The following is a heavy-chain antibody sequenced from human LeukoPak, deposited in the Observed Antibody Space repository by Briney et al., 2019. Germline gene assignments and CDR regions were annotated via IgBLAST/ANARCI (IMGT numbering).Heavy chain of an antibody. CDR1: GGSISSSSYY. CDR3: ARGRGNSGY. D-gene: IGHD4-23*01. CDR2: IYYSGST. V-gene: IGHV4-39*07. Sequence: SETLSLTCTVSGGSISSSSYYWGWIRQPPGKGLEWIGSIYYSGSTYYNPSLKSRVTISVDTSKNQFSLKLSSVTAADTAVYYCARGRGNSGYWGQGTLVTVSS. J-gene: IGHJ4*02.